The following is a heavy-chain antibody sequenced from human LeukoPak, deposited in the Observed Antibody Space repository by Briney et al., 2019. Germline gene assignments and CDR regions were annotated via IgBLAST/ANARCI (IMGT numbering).Heavy chain of an antibody. CDR3: AKDRGYNSGRGPIDY. Sequence: GRSLRHSCAASGFTFSSYGRHWVRQAPGKGLEWVAVISYDGTNKYYADSVKGRFTISRDNSKNTLYLQMNSLRAEDTAVYYCAKDRGYNSGRGPIDYWGQGTLVTVSS. D-gene: IGHD6-19*01. CDR2: ISYDGTNK. V-gene: IGHV3-30*18. CDR1: GFTFSSYG. J-gene: IGHJ4*02.